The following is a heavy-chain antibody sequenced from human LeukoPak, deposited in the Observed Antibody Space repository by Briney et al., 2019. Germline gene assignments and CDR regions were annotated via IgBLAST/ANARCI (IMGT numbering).Heavy chain of an antibody. D-gene: IGHD3-22*01. J-gene: IGHJ4*02. CDR3: ARHSYYYDSSSYYYYFDY. Sequence: SETLSLTCVVSGGSISSNSYSWGWIRQPPGKGLEWIGSIYYSGTTYYNPSLRSRVTISVDTSKSQFSLKLSSVTAADTAVYYCARHSYYYDSSSYYYYFDYWGQGTLVTVSS. CDR1: GGSISSNSYS. CDR2: IYYSGTT. V-gene: IGHV4-39*01.